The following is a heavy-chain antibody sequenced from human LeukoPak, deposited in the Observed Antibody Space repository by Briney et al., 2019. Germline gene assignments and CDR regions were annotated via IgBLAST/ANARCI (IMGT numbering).Heavy chain of an antibody. CDR2: ISGSSIYI. Sequence: GGSLRLSCAASGFTFSTYSMNWVRQAPGKGLEWVSSISGSSIYIYYADSVKGRFTISRDNAKNSLYLQMNSLRAEDTAVYYCARDPPYYDSSGYYYDYWGQGALVTVSS. D-gene: IGHD3-22*01. CDR3: ARDPPYYDSSGYYYDY. CDR1: GFTFSTYS. J-gene: IGHJ4*02. V-gene: IGHV3-21*01.